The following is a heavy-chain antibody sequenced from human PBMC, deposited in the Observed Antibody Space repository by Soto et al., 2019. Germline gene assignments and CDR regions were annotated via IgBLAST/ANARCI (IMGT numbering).Heavy chain of an antibody. Sequence: SETLCLTCTVSGGSINNYYWSWIRQSPGKGLEWIGYIYFSGSTNYNPSLKSRVTISVDTSKSQFSLRLSSMTTADTAVYYCARGRGGIWPFAPFDIWSQGTMVIVSS. V-gene: IGHV4-59*01. D-gene: IGHD6-13*01. CDR3: ARGRGGIWPFAPFDI. CDR1: GGSINNYY. CDR2: IYFSGST. J-gene: IGHJ3*02.